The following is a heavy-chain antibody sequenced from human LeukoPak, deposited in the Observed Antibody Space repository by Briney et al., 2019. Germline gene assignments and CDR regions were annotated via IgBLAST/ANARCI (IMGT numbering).Heavy chain of an antibody. V-gene: IGHV4-39*01. CDR3: TRGDY. Sequence: PSETLSLTCTVSGGSISSSSYYWGWIRQPPGKGLGWIGSIYYSGSTYYNPSLKSRVTISVDTSKNQFSLKLSSVTAADTAVYYCTRGDYWGQGTLVTVSS. CDR2: IYYSGST. CDR1: GGSISSSSYY. J-gene: IGHJ4*02.